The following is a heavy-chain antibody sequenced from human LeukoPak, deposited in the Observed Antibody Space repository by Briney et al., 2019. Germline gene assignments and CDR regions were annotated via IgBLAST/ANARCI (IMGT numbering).Heavy chain of an antibody. D-gene: IGHD6-19*01. CDR3: ARDPSSGWYRYFDY. V-gene: IGHV4-59*01. CDR1: GGSISSYY. CDR2: IYYSGST. Sequence: PSETLSLTCTVSGGSISSYYWSWIRQPPGKGLEWIGYIYYSGSTNYNPSLKSRVTISVDTSRNQFSLKLSSVTAADTAVYYCARDPSSGWYRYFDYWGQGTLVTVSS. J-gene: IGHJ4*02.